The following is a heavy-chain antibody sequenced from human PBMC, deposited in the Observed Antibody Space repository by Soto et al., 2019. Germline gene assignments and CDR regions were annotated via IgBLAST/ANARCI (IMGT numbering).Heavy chain of an antibody. D-gene: IGHD3-10*01. J-gene: IGHJ3*02. V-gene: IGHV3-33*01. CDR2: IWYDGSNK. CDR3: ARDWKYGSGSYYDAFDI. Sequence: GGSLRLSCAASGFTFSSYGMHWVRQAPGKGLEWVAVIWYDGSNKYYADSVKGRFTISRDNSKNTLYLQMNSLRAEDTAVYYCARDWKYGSGSYYDAFDIWGQGTMVT. CDR1: GFTFSSYG.